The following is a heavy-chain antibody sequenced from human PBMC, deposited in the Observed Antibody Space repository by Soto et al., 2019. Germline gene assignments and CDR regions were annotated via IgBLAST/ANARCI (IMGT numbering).Heavy chain of an antibody. CDR3: ARGYGDSHDY. D-gene: IGHD4-17*01. J-gene: IGHJ4*02. Sequence: QVQLVQSGAEVKKPGSSVKVSCKASGGTFSSYTISWVRQAPGQGLEWMGRIIPMFGIANYAQKFQGRVTITADKSTSTAYMELRSLRCEDTAVYYCARGYGDSHDYWGQGTLVTVSS. V-gene: IGHV1-69*02. CDR2: IIPMFGIA. CDR1: GGTFSSYT.